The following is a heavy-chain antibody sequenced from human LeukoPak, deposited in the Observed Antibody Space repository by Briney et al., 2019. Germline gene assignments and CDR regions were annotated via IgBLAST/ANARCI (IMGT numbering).Heavy chain of an antibody. CDR3: AKGNSYGYGYYYYMDV. D-gene: IGHD5-18*01. CDR1: GFTFSSYG. CDR2: ISSSGSYI. Sequence: GGSLSLSFAASGFTFSSYGMNGVRQPPGKGREGVSSISSSGSYIYYADSVKGRFTISRDHAKNSLYLQMNSLRAEDTAVYYCAKGNSYGYGYYYYMDVWGKGTTVTVSS. V-gene: IGHV3-21*04. J-gene: IGHJ6*03.